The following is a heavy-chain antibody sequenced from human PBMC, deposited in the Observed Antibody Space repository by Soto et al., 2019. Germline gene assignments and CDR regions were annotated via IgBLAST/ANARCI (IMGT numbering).Heavy chain of an antibody. CDR3: ARGPHYYDSSGYYSGFDY. J-gene: IGHJ4*02. D-gene: IGHD3-22*01. Sequence: QVQLLQWGAGLLKPSETLSLTCGVYGGSFSGYYWSWIRQPPGQGLEWIGEITHSGNTNYSPSLKSRVTISVDTSKNQFSLKLSSVTAADTAVYYCARGPHYYDSSGYYSGFDYWGQGTLVTVSS. CDR1: GGSFSGYY. V-gene: IGHV4-34*01. CDR2: ITHSGNT.